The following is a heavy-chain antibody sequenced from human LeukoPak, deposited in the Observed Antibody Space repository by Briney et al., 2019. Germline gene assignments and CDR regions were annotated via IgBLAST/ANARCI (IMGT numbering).Heavy chain of an antibody. D-gene: IGHD3-10*01. Sequence: SETLSLTCTVSGAYFSSSGCYWGWFRQPPGKGLEWIASIFYDGNTYYNPSPQSRVRISADTSKNHFSLDLEFVTAADTAVYFCARLGASLVWSSGSFPDYWGQGTLVTVSS. CDR3: ARLGASLVWSSGSFPDY. V-gene: IGHV4-39*02. J-gene: IGHJ4*02. CDR2: IFYDGNT. CDR1: GAYFSSSGCY.